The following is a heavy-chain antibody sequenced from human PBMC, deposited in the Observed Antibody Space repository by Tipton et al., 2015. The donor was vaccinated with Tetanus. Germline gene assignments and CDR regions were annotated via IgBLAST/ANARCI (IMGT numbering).Heavy chain of an antibody. D-gene: IGHD3-22*01. CDR2: IYYGGST. J-gene: IGHJ4*02. Sequence: TLSLTCTVSRGSISSSSYYWGWIRQPPGKGLEWIGTIYYGGSTYYNPSLKSRVTISVDTSKNQFSLKLSSVTAADTAVYYCARHAHYDSSGCYWGQGTLVTVSS. CDR1: RGSISSSSYY. CDR3: ARHAHYDSSGCY. V-gene: IGHV4-39*01.